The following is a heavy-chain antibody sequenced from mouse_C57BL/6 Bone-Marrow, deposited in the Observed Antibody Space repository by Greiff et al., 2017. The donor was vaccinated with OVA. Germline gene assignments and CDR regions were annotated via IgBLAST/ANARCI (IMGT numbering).Heavy chain of an antibody. D-gene: IGHD6-2*01. J-gene: IGHJ3*01. V-gene: IGHV1-64*01. CDR3: AILLD. Sequence: QVPPEQPGAELVKPGASVKLFRKASGYTFTSHWMPRVKPGPGPGPEWIGMIHPKSGSTNYNEKFKSKATLTVDKSSSTAYMQLSSLTSEDSAVYYCAILLDWGQGTLVTVSA. CDR1: GYTFTSHW. CDR2: IHPKSGST.